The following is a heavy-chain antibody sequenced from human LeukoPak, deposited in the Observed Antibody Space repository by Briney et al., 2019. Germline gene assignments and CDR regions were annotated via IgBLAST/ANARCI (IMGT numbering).Heavy chain of an antibody. V-gene: IGHV4-39*07. Sequence: SETLSLTCTVSGGSISSSSYYWGWIRQPPGKGLEWIGSIYYSGSTYYNPSLKSRVTISVDTSKNQFSLKLSSVTAADTAVYYCARDQGYSSSWYVYWGQGTLVTVSS. CDR3: ARDQGYSSSWYVY. CDR2: IYYSGST. J-gene: IGHJ4*02. CDR1: GGSISSSSYY. D-gene: IGHD6-13*01.